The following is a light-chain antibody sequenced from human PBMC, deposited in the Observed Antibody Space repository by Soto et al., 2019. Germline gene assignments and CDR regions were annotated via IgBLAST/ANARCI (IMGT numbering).Light chain of an antibody. Sequence: DIVMTQSPDSLAVSLGERATINCKSSQSVLYSSNNKNYLAWYQQKPGQPPKLLIYWASTRESGAPDRFSGSGSGTDFTLTISSLQAEDVAVYDCQQYYSTPPTFGQGTKVEIK. J-gene: IGKJ1*01. CDR3: QQYYSTPPT. CDR1: QSVLYSSNNKNY. CDR2: WAS. V-gene: IGKV4-1*01.